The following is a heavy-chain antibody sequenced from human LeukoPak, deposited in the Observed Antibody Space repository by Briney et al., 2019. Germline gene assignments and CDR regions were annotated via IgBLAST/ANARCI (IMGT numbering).Heavy chain of an antibody. J-gene: IGHJ6*02. CDR2: ISSSSTYI. V-gene: IGHV3-21*01. D-gene: IGHD2-15*01. CDR3: AKGQLVDYGMDV. Sequence: GGSLRLSCAASGFGFSNCSMNWVRQAPGKGLEWVSSISSSSTYIYYADSLEGRFTISRDNSKNTLYLQMNSLRAEDTAVYYCAKGQLVDYGMDVWGQGTTVTVSS. CDR1: GFGFSNCS.